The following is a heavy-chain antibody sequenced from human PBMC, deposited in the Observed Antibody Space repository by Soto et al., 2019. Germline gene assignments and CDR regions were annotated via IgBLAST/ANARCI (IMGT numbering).Heavy chain of an antibody. CDR3: VKGEYYYDSSGYYPFDY. Sequence: GGSLRLSCAASGFTFDNYAMNWVRQAPGKGLEYVSSISTNGGSTHYADSVKGRFTISRDNSKNTQYLQMSSLRADDTAVYYCVKGEYYYDSSGYYPFDYWGQGTLVTVSS. CDR1: GFTFDNYA. CDR2: ISTNGGST. D-gene: IGHD3-22*01. J-gene: IGHJ4*02. V-gene: IGHV3-64D*06.